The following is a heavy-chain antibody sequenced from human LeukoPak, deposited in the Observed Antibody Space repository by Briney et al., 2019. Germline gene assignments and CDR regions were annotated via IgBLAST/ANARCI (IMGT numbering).Heavy chain of an antibody. CDR2: IASDGTI. J-gene: IGHJ6*03. CDR3: ATSRSGWGTYHYMNV. CDR1: GFILSTSE. V-gene: IGHV3-48*03. D-gene: IGHD6-19*01. Sequence: PGGSLRLSCVASGFILSTSEMNWVRQAPGRGLEWVSFIASDGTIYYADSVKGGFTLSRDNDKNSLYLQMNSLRAEDTAVYYCATSRSGWGTYHYMNVWGKGTTVTIPS.